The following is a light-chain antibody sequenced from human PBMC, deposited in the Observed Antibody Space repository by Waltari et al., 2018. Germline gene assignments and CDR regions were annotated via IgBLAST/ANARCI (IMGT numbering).Light chain of an antibody. Sequence: QSALTQPASVSGSPGQSITISCTGTSSDVGAYNYVPWYQQHPGKAPKLIIFDVSNRPSGVFNRFSGSKSGNTASLTISGLQAEDEADYYCSSYISSSTLELFGGGTSLTVL. CDR2: DVS. CDR3: SSYISSSTLEL. V-gene: IGLV2-14*03. CDR1: SSDVGAYNY. J-gene: IGLJ2*01.